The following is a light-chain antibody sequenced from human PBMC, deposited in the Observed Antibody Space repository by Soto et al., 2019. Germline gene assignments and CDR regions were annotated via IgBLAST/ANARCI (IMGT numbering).Light chain of an antibody. CDR1: QTIASRY. V-gene: IGKV3-20*01. Sequence: EIVLTQSPGTLSLSPGERATLSCRASQTIASRYLAWYQHQPGQAPRLLIYRTFARAPGIPDRFSGGGSGADFTRPISRLEREDFAVYYCLQYDTSPPSFGQGTRLDIK. J-gene: IGKJ5*01. CDR3: LQYDTSPPS. CDR2: RTF.